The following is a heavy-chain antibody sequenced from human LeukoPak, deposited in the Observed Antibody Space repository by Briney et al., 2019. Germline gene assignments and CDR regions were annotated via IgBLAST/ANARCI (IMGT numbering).Heavy chain of an antibody. J-gene: IGHJ4*02. CDR2: IRYDGSNK. Sequence: PGGSLRLSCAASGFTFSSYGMHWVRQAPGKGLEWVAFIRYDGSNKYYADSVKGRFTISRDNSKNTLYLQMNSLRAEDTAVYYFAKDRGQSWLQFGTVDYRGPGALGTVSP. D-gene: IGHD5-24*01. CDR1: GFTFSSYG. V-gene: IGHV3-30*02. CDR3: AKDRGQSWLQFGTVDY.